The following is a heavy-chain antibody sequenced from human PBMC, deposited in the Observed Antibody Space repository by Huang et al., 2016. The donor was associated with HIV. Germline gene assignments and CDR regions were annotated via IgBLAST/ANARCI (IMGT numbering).Heavy chain of an antibody. V-gene: IGHV3-30*18. CDR3: AKESRWFSDLDT. CDR1: GFTFSNFG. D-gene: IGHD2-15*01. Sequence: QVQLVESGGGVVQPGGSLSLSFSASGFTFSNFGMHWVRQAPGKGLEGVAVISYDGRNGRYSEYVKGRFTISRDNPMNTLYLQMNSLRSNDTSVYYCAKESRWFSDLDTWGQGTLVTVSS. CDR2: ISYDGRNG. J-gene: IGHJ5*02.